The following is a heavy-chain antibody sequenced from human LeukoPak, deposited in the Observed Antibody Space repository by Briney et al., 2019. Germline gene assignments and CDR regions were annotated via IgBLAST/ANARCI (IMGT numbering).Heavy chain of an antibody. CDR3: ARHNNWAFDY. Sequence: GESLKISCKAPGYSFASYWIGWVRQTSGKGLEWMAIIHPNDASTIYSPSSQGQVTISADRSITTAYLQWNTLQASDTAIYYCARHNNWAFDYWDRGTLLTVSS. V-gene: IGHV5-51*01. CDR1: GYSFASYW. D-gene: IGHD1-20*01. CDR2: IHPNDAST. J-gene: IGHJ4*02.